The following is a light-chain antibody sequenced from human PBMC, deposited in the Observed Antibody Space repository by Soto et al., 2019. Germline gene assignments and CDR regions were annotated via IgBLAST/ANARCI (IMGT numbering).Light chain of an antibody. Sequence: EILLTQSPATLSLSPGERATLSCRASQSVSSYLAWYQQKPGQAPRLLIYGASTRATGFPATFSGSGSGTEFTLTISSLQSEDFAVYYCQQYNNWPLTFGGGTKVDIK. CDR1: QSVSSY. V-gene: IGKV3-15*01. CDR3: QQYNNWPLT. CDR2: GAS. J-gene: IGKJ4*01.